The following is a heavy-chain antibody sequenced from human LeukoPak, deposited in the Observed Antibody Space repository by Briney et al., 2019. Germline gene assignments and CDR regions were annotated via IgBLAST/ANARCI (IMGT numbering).Heavy chain of an antibody. V-gene: IGHV4-59*01. CDR3: ARGGHDSSGYYSMDVDY. D-gene: IGHD3-22*01. CDR2: IYYSGST. Sequence: PSETLSLTGTVSGGSISSYYWSWIRQPPGKGLEWIGYIYYSGSTNYNPSLKSRVTISVDTSKNQFSLKLSSVTAADTAVYYCARGGHDSSGYYSMDVDYWGQGTLVTVSS. CDR1: GGSISSYY. J-gene: IGHJ4*02.